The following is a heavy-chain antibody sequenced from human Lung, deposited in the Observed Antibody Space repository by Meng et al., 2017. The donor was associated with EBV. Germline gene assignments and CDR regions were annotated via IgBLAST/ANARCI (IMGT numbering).Heavy chain of an antibody. Sequence: VQLTASAPGLVKPSQTLSLTCTVSGGSISSGGHYWSWIRQHPGKGLEWIGYIYYSGSTYYNPSLKSLVSISVDTSNNQFSLKLSSVTAADTAVYYCARAVDTGYFDYWGQGTLVTVSS. CDR2: IYYSGST. CDR3: ARAVDTGYFDY. J-gene: IGHJ4*02. CDR1: GGSISSGGHY. D-gene: IGHD5-18*01. V-gene: IGHV4-31*01.